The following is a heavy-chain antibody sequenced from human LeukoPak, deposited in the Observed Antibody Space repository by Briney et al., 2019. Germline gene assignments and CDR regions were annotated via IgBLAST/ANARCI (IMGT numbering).Heavy chain of an antibody. CDR3: ARGYCSSTSCPHMDV. V-gene: IGHV3-30-3*01. CDR1: GFTFSSYA. J-gene: IGHJ6*03. CDR2: ISYDGSNK. D-gene: IGHD2-2*01. Sequence: GGSLRLSCAASGFTFSSYAMHWVRQAPGKGLEWVAVISYDGSNKYYADSVKGRFTISRDNSKNTLYLQMNSLRAEDTAVYYCARGYCSSTSCPHMDVWGKGTTVTVSS.